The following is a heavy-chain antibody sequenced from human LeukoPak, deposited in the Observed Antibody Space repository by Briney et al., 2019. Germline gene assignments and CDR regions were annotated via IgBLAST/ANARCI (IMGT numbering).Heavy chain of an antibody. Sequence: PSETLSLTCTVSGGSISSYYWSWIRQPAGKGLEWIGRIYTSGSTNYNPSLKSRVTMSVDTSKNQFSLKLSSVTAADTAVYYCAREDYGDYVRDYYYYMDVWGKGTTVTISS. CDR2: IYTSGST. D-gene: IGHD4-17*01. J-gene: IGHJ6*03. V-gene: IGHV4-4*07. CDR3: AREDYGDYVRDYYYYMDV. CDR1: GGSISSYY.